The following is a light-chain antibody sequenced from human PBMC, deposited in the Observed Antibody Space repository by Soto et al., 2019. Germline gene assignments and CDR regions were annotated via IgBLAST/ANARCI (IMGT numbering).Light chain of an antibody. CDR1: QSVSSSY. Sequence: IVLTQSPGTLSLSPGASATISCRASQSVSSSYLAWYQQKPGQAPRLLIYGASSRATGIPDRFSGSGSGTDFTLTISSLQPEEFAVYDCQQDYNLLTGGGGTQLDIK. J-gene: IGKJ4*01. CDR2: GAS. CDR3: QQDYNLLT. V-gene: IGKV3-20*01.